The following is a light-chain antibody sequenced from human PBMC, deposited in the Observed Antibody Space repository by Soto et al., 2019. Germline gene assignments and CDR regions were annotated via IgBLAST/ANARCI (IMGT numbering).Light chain of an antibody. Sequence: QSALTQPASVSGSPGQSTTISCTGTSSDVGGYNYVSWYQQHPGKAPKLIIYEVSNRPSGVSNRFSGSKSDNTASLTISGLQAEDEADYYCSSYTSSNTYVFGTGTKVTVL. CDR3: SSYTSSNTYV. CDR1: SSDVGGYNY. V-gene: IGLV2-14*01. J-gene: IGLJ1*01. CDR2: EVS.